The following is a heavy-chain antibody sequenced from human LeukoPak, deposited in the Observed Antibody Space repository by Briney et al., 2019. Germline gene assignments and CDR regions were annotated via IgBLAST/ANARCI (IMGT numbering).Heavy chain of an antibody. CDR1: GFTFSSYA. D-gene: IGHD2-2*01. V-gene: IGHV3-30-3*01. CDR2: ISYDGSNK. Sequence: GGSLRLSCAASGFTFSSYAMHWVRQAPGKGLEWEAVISYDGSNKYYADSVKGRFTISRDNSKNTLYLQMNSLRAEDTAVYYCARDAKYCSSTSCRYWYYFDYWGQGTLVTVSS. CDR3: ARDAKYCSSTSCRYWYYFDY. J-gene: IGHJ4*02.